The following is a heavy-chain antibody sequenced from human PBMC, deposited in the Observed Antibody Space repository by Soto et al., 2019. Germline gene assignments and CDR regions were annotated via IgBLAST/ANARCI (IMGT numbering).Heavy chain of an antibody. CDR3: ARDYDFWSGYYISSYYYYGMDV. CDR2: IIPIFGTA. D-gene: IGHD3-3*01. Sequence: SVKVSCKASGGTFSSYAISWVRQAPGQGLEWMGGIIPIFGTANYAQKFQGRVTITADKSTSTAYMELSSLRSEDTAVYYCARDYDFWSGYYISSYYYYGMDVWG. CDR1: GGTFSSYA. V-gene: IGHV1-69*06. J-gene: IGHJ6*02.